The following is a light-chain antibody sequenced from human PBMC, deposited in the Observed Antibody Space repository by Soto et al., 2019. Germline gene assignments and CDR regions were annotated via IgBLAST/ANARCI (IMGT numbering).Light chain of an antibody. J-gene: IGKJ2*01. V-gene: IGKV3-20*01. CDR3: QQYDTSYT. CDR1: ETIGYNY. Sequence: EIVLTQFPGTLSLSPGERATLSCRASETIGYNYLAWYQQQPGLAPTLLIYDASLRAPGIPDRFGGSGAGTDFTLTLSGVELGDFAVYYCQQYDTSYTFGPGTKLEI. CDR2: DAS.